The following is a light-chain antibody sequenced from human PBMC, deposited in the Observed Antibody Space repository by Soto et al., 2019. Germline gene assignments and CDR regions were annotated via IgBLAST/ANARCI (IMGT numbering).Light chain of an antibody. CDR1: QGISSC. CDR3: QRCDNRPLI. Sequence: DIELTQSPSSLSASVGDRVTITCRASQGISSCLAWYQQKPGKAPKLLIYAASSLQSGVPARFSGSGSGTDFTLTISSLQSEDFAVYYCQRCDNRPLIFAGGTRLDIK. V-gene: IGKV1-12*01. CDR2: AAS. J-gene: IGKJ5*01.